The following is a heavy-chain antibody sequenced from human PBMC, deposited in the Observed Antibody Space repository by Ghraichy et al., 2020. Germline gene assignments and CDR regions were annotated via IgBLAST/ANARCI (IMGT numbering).Heavy chain of an antibody. CDR3: ARLSPYGAGRWFHQGNDAFEI. CDR1: GYIFTDHY. Sequence: ASVKVSCKASGYIFTDHYIHWVRQAPGQGLEWMGWINPKNGGTSYGQKFQGGVTMPRDTSVSTAYMEVKGLTSDDTAMYYCARLSPYGAGRWFHQGNDAFEIWGQGTTVTVSS. D-gene: IGHD2/OR15-2a*01. V-gene: IGHV1-2*02. J-gene: IGHJ3*02. CDR2: INPKNGGT.